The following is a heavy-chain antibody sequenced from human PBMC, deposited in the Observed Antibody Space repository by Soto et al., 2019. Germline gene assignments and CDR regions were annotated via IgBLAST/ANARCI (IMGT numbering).Heavy chain of an antibody. Sequence: GGSLRLSCAASGCTFSSYAMKWVRQAPGKGLEWVSLIGESGTPTYYADSVKGRFTISRDNSGNTLFLEMYSLRAEDSAVYYCARYITGVRYYGMDVWGQGTTGTGSS. J-gene: IGHJ6*02. CDR3: ARYITGVRYYGMDV. CDR1: GCTFSSYA. D-gene: IGHD5-18*01. V-gene: IGHV3-23*01. CDR2: IGESGTPT.